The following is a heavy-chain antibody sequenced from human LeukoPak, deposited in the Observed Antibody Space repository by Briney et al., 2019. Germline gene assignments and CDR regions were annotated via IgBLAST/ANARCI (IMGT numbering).Heavy chain of an antibody. CDR2: IGPTGSDI. CDR1: GLTFSTSG. Sequence: PGGSLRLSCTASGLTFSTSGFNWVRQAPGKGLEWVASIGPTGSDIYHADSIKGRFTISRDNANNFRYLQMNSLRAEDTAVYYCATETNGRHYDYWGQGTLLTVSS. CDR3: ATETNGRHYDY. D-gene: IGHD1-14*01. J-gene: IGHJ4*02. V-gene: IGHV3-21*06.